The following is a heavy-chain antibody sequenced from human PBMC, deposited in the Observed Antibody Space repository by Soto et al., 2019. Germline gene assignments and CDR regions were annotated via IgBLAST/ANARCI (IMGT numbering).Heavy chain of an antibody. CDR3: AKDLSAKTPVYDFWSGYYKGYYYGMDV. CDR1: GFTFDDYA. CDR2: ISWNSGSI. Sequence: QPGGSLRLSCAASGFTFDDYAMHWVRQAPGKGLEWVSGISWNSGSIGYADSVKGRFTISRDNAKNSLYLQMNSLRAEDTALYYCAKDLSAKTPVYDFWSGYYKGYYYGMDVWGQGTTVTVSS. J-gene: IGHJ6*02. V-gene: IGHV3-9*01. D-gene: IGHD3-3*01.